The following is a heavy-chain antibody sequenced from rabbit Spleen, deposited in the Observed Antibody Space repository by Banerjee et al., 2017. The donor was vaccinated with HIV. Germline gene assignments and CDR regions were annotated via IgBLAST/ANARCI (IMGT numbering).Heavy chain of an antibody. D-gene: IGHD1-1*01. V-gene: IGHV1S45*01. CDR3: ARSGDVGGDYTWDL. CDR2: IYVRSGSI. J-gene: IGHJ4*01. Sequence: QQQLEESGGGLVKPEGSLTLTCKASGFTISTSDYMCWVRQAPGKGLEWIGCIYVRSGSIHYANWAKGRFTIYKTSSTTVTLQLTSLTAADTATYFCARSGDVGGDYTWDLWGPGTLVTVS. CDR1: GFTISTSDY.